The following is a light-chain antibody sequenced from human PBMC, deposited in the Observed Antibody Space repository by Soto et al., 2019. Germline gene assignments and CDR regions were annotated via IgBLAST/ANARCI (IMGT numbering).Light chain of an antibody. Sequence: AHRMTQSPSSFSASTGDGVTITCRASQGISSYLAWYQQKPGKAPKLLIYAASTLHSGVPSRFSGSGSGTDFTLTISCLQSEDFATYYCQQYYNYPFTFGPGIKVDIK. V-gene: IGKV1-8*01. CDR1: QGISSY. CDR3: QQYYNYPFT. CDR2: AAS. J-gene: IGKJ3*01.